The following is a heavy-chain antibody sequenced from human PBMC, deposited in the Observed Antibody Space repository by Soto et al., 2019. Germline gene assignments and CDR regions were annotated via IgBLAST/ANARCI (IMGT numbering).Heavy chain of an antibody. J-gene: IGHJ5*02. CDR1: GYTFSTYG. D-gene: IGHD1-1*01. CDR3: ARDWKGAEGFDP. CDR2: IGADNGDT. V-gene: IGHV1-18*01. Sequence: QVQLVQSGAEVKKPGASVKVSCKASGYTFSTYGFSWVRQAPGQGLEWMGWIGADNGDTNYAQNFQRRVTMTTDTSTTTSYMELRSLTSDDTAVYFCARDWKGAEGFDPWGQGTLVTVSS.